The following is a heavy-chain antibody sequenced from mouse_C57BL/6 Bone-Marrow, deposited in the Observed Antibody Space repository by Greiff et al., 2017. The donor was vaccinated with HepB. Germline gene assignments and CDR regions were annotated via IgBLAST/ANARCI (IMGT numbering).Heavy chain of an antibody. Sequence: EVQLQQSGTVLARPGASVKLSCKTSGYTFTSYWMHWVKQRPGQGLEWIGAIYPGNSDTSYNQKFKGKATLTAVTSASTAYMELSSLTNEDSAVYYCTAYDGYSPNDFDYWGQGTTLTVAS. J-gene: IGHJ2*01. CDR1: GYTFTSYW. D-gene: IGHD2-3*01. CDR3: TAYDGYSPNDFDY. V-gene: IGHV1-5*01. CDR2: IYPGNSDT.